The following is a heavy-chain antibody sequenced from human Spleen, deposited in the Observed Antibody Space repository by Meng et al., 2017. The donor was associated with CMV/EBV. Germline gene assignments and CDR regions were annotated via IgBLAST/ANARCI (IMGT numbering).Heavy chain of an antibody. CDR1: DYTFTNYG. CDR2: ITAYNGNT. V-gene: IGHV1-18*01. D-gene: IGHD5-18*01. J-gene: IGHJ4*02. CDR3: ARAGRYSSGYKYPFDF. Sequence: SDYTFTNYGISWVRQAPGQGLEWMGWITAYNGNTNYAQKLQGRVTMTTDASTSTAYMELRSLSSDDTAVYYCARAGRYSSGYKYPFDFWGQGTLVTVSS.